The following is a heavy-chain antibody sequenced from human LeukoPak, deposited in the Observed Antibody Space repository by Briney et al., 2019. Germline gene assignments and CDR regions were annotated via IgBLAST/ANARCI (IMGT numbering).Heavy chain of an antibody. CDR3: AIGGYFPGYFDY. CDR1: GYSFSTYW. Sequence: GESLKISRKGSGYSFSTYWVAWVRQMPGKGLEWMGIIYPGDFDTTYGPSFEGQVTISVDPSIDAAYLQWHSLKASDTAIYYCAIGGYFPGYFDYWGQGTQVAVS. J-gene: IGHJ4*02. V-gene: IGHV5-51*01. CDR2: IYPGDFDT. D-gene: IGHD3-22*01.